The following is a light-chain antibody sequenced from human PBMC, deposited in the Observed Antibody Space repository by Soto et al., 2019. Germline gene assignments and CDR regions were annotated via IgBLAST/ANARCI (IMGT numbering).Light chain of an antibody. CDR3: QQYDNLPIT. CDR2: ESS. Sequence: DIQMTQSPSSLSASVGDRVTITCQASQDISNYLNWYQQKPGKAPKLLIYESSNLETGFPSMFSGSGSGTDFTFTISSLQPEDIATYYCQQYDNLPITFGQGTRLEIK. V-gene: IGKV1-33*01. CDR1: QDISNY. J-gene: IGKJ5*01.